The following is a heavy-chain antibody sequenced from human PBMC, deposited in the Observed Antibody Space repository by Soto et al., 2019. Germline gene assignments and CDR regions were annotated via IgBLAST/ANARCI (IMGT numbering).Heavy chain of an antibody. Sequence: QVQLVQSGAEVKKPGSSVKVSCKASGGTFSSYAISWVRQAPGQGLEWMGGIIPIFGTANYAQKFQGRVTISGDETKRKGYMEVGSLGSEDTGLYYCGRGPPRSSSWYNWFDPWGQGTLVTVSS. J-gene: IGHJ5*02. CDR3: GRGPPRSSSWYNWFDP. CDR1: GGTFSSYA. D-gene: IGHD6-13*01. V-gene: IGHV1-69*01. CDR2: IIPIFGTA.